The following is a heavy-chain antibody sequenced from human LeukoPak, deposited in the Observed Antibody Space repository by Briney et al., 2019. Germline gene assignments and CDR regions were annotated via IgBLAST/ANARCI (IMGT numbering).Heavy chain of an antibody. Sequence: SETLSLTCTVSGGSISSYYWSWIRQPPGEGLEWIGNIYYSGSTNYNPSLKSRVTISVDTSKNQFSLELRSVTAADTAVYYCARRVVARRWYFDVWGRGTLITVSS. D-gene: IGHD2-2*01. CDR2: IYYSGST. J-gene: IGHJ2*01. CDR3: ARRVVARRWYFDV. V-gene: IGHV4-59*01. CDR1: GGSISSYY.